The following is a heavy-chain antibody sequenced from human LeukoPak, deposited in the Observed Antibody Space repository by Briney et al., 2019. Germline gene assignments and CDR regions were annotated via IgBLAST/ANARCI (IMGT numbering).Heavy chain of an antibody. J-gene: IGHJ4*02. Sequence: PSETLSLTWTVSGGSISSYHWSWIRQPPGKGLEWIGYIYHSGSTNYNPSLKSRVTISVDTSKNQISLKLSSVTAADTAVYYCARARLGELLLYDYWGQGTLVTVSS. CDR1: GGSISSYH. CDR3: ARARLGELLLYDY. V-gene: IGHV4-59*01. D-gene: IGHD3-16*01. CDR2: IYHSGST.